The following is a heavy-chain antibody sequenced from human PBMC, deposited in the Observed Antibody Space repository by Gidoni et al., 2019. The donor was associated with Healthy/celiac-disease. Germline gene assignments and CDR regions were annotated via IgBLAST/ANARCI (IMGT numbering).Heavy chain of an antibody. CDR2: IKSKTDGGTT. CDR1: GVTFSNAW. J-gene: IGHJ4*02. V-gene: IGHV3-15*01. D-gene: IGHD3-16*01. CDR3: TTGRSYDYIWGSHNNFDY. Sequence: EVQLVESGGGLVKPGGSLRLSCAASGVTFSNAWMSWVRQAPGKGLEWVGRIKSKTDGGTTDYAAPVKGRFTISRDDSKNTLYLQMNSLKTEDTAVYYCTTGRSYDYIWGSHNNFDYWGQGTLVTVSS.